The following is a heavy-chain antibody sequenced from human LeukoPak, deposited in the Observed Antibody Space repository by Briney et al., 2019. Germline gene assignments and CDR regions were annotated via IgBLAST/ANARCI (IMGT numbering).Heavy chain of an antibody. CDR2: IYYSGST. CDR3: ARDVGRRELGGY. D-gene: IGHD1-26*01. J-gene: IGHJ4*02. CDR1: GGSISSSSYY. V-gene: IGHV4-39*07. Sequence: SETLSLTCTVSGGSISSSSYYWGWIRQPPGKGLEWIGSIYYSGSTYYNPSLKSRVTISVDTSKNQFSLKLSSVTAADTAVYYCARDVGRRELGGYWGQGTLVTVSS.